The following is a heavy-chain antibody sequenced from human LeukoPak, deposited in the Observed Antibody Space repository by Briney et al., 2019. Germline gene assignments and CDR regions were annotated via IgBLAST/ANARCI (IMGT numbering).Heavy chain of an antibody. J-gene: IGHJ6*02. CDR1: GFTFSSYA. Sequence: GGSLRLSCAASGFTFSSYAMHWVRQAPGKGLEWVAVISYDGSNKYYADSVKGRFTTSRDNSKNTLYLQMNSLRAEDTAVYYCARDLTWSWLYYYGMDVWGQGTTVTVSS. V-gene: IGHV3-30-3*01. CDR3: ARDLTWSWLYYYGMDV. D-gene: IGHD3-16*01. CDR2: ISYDGSNK.